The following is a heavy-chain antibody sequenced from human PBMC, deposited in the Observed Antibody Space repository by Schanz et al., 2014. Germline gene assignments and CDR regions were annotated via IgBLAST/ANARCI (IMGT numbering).Heavy chain of an antibody. V-gene: IGHV3-23*01. CDR2: ISGFGTGA. Sequence: EQVLESGGGFVQPGGSLRLSCAASGFSFSNYALVWVRQPPGKGLEWISGISGFGTGAYYADSVKGRFTISRDNSKNTLYLQMNSLRAEDTAVYYCARARGWGAPYYYGMDAWGQGTTVTVSS. D-gene: IGHD3-16*01. CDR1: GFSFSNYA. CDR3: ARARGWGAPYYYGMDA. J-gene: IGHJ6*02.